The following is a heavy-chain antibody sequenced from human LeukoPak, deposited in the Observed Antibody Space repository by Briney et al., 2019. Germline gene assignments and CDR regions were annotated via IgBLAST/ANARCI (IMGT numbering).Heavy chain of an antibody. CDR2: ISYDGRYK. CDR1: GFIFSTYA. Sequence: GGSLRLSCAVSGFIFSTYAMHWVRQAPGKGLEWVALISYDGRYKYYADSVKGRFTISRDNSENTLFLQMNSVRAEDTAVYFCARAWSQRVTNLQSDYWGQGSLVTVSS. D-gene: IGHD2-21*02. CDR3: ARAWSQRVTNLQSDY. J-gene: IGHJ4*02. V-gene: IGHV3-30*04.